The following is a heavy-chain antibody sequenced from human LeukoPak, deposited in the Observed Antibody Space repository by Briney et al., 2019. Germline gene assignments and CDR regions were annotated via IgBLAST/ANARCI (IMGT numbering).Heavy chain of an antibody. CDR1: ALTFSTYW. V-gene: IGHV3-74*03. CDR2: INGDGSTT. CDR3: ARDYAGSPDY. J-gene: IGHJ4*02. D-gene: IGHD3-10*01. Sequence: RGSLRLSCTASALTFSTYWINWVRQSPGKGLVWVALINGDGSTTTHADSVKGRFTISRDNAKNTAYLQMNSLRDEDTAVYFCARDYAGSPDYWGQGTLVTVSA.